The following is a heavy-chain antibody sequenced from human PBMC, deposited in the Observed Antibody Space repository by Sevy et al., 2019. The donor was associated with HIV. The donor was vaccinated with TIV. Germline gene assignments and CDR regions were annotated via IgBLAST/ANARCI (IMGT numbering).Heavy chain of an antibody. Sequence: GGSLRLSCAASGFIFSSYVMTWVRQAPGKGLEWVSTISGSGGSTYYADSEKGRFTISRDNSKKMLDLQMNSLRAEDTAVYYCEAIATAGRDYWGQGTLVTVSS. V-gene: IGHV3-23*01. D-gene: IGHD6-13*01. J-gene: IGHJ4*02. CDR2: ISGSGGST. CDR1: GFIFSSYV. CDR3: EAIATAGRDY.